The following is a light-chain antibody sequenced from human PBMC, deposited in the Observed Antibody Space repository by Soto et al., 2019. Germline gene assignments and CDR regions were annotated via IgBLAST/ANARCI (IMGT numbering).Light chain of an antibody. J-gene: IGKJ2*01. CDR1: QDISNH. V-gene: IGKV1-33*01. Sequence: DIQMTQSPSSLSASVGDRVTITCQASQDISNHLNWYQQKPGKAPKLLIYDVSNLETGVPPRFSGSGSGTDFTFTISSLQPEDIGTYYCQQYYTLPLFGQGTKLQIK. CDR3: QQYYTLPL. CDR2: DVS.